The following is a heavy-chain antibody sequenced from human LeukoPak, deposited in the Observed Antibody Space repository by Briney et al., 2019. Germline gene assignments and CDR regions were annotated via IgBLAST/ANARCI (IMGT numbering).Heavy chain of an antibody. V-gene: IGHV4-30-2*01. J-gene: IGHJ6*02. CDR2: IYHSGST. CDR1: GGSISSGGYY. D-gene: IGHD2-2*01. Sequence: SQTLSLTCTVSGGSISSGGYYWSWIRQPPGKGLEWIGYIYHSGSTYYNPSLKSRVTISVDTSKNQFSLKLSSVTAADTAVYYCARHVVVPAAMPSYYYGMDVWGQGTTVTVSS. CDR3: ARHVVVPAAMPSYYYGMDV.